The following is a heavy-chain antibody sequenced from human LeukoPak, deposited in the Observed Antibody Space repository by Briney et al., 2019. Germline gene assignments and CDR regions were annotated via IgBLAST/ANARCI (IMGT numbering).Heavy chain of an antibody. CDR1: GYTFTDYY. V-gene: IGHV1-2*06. CDR2: INPNSGGT. CDR3: ARGTSSIMSGSDY. Sequence: ASVKVSCKASGYTFTDYYMHWVRQAPGQGLEWLGRINPNSGGTNFAQKFQGRVTMTRDTSISTAYMGLTRLRSDDTAVYYCARGTSSIMSGSDYWGLGTPVTVSS. J-gene: IGHJ4*02. D-gene: IGHD2-2*01.